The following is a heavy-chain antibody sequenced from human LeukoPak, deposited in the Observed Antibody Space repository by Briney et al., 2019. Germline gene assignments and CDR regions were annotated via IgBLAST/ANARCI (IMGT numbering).Heavy chain of an antibody. CDR3: ARGSSSGWKFDY. V-gene: IGHV3-33*01. D-gene: IGHD6-19*01. Sequence: GGFLRLSCAASGFTFSSYGMHWVRQAPGKGLEWVAVIWYDGSNKYYADSVKGRFTISRDNSKNTLYLQMNSLRAEDTAVYYCARGSSSGWKFDYWGQGTLVTVSS. CDR1: GFTFSSYG. J-gene: IGHJ4*02. CDR2: IWYDGSNK.